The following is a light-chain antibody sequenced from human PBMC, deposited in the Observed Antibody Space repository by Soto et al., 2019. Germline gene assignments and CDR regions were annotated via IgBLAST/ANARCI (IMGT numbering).Light chain of an antibody. CDR2: GNT. CDR3: QSYESSLSGWI. V-gene: IGLV1-40*01. Sequence: QSVLTQPPSVSGAPGQRVTISCIGSSSNIGAGYEVHWYQQIPGTAPKLLIYGNTNRPSGVPDRFSASKSGTSASLAITGLQAEDEADYYCQSYESSLSGWIFGGGTKVTVL. CDR1: SSNIGAGYE. J-gene: IGLJ2*01.